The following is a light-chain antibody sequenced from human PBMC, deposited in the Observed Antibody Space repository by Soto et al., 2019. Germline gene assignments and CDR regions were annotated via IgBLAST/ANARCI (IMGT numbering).Light chain of an antibody. CDR3: QQYNNCHLT. CDR1: QSVSSN. V-gene: IGKV3-15*01. J-gene: IGKJ4*01. Sequence: EIVMTQSPATLYLSPGERATLSCRASQSVSSNLAWYQQQPGQAPRLLIYGASTRATANPASFSGSGSGTEFTLTISSLQSEDFAVYYCQQYNNCHLTFGGGTKVEFK. CDR2: GAS.